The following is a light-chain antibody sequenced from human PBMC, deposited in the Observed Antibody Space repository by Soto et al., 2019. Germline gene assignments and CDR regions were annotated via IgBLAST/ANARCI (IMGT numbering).Light chain of an antibody. J-gene: IGLJ1*01. CDR3: SSFAVSNSFV. Sequence: QSVLTQPPSASGTPGQSGTISCTGTSNDVGGYNYVSWYQQHPGIAPKLMIYEVNKRPSGVPDRFSGSKSGNTASLTVSGLQAEDEADYYCSSFAVSNSFVFGTGTQLTVL. CDR2: EVN. CDR1: SNDVGGYNY. V-gene: IGLV2-8*01.